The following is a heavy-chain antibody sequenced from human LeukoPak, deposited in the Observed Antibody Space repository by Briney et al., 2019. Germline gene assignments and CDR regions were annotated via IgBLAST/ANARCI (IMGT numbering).Heavy chain of an antibody. CDR1: GFTFSSYG. Sequence: GGSLRLSCAASGFTFSSYGMHWVRQAPGQGLEWMGIINPSGGSTSYAQKFQGRVTMTRDTSTSTVYMELSSLRSEDTAVYYCARVRAAAGSYYFDYWGQGTLVTVSS. D-gene: IGHD6-13*01. CDR2: INPSGGST. V-gene: IGHV1-46*01. CDR3: ARVRAAAGSYYFDY. J-gene: IGHJ4*02.